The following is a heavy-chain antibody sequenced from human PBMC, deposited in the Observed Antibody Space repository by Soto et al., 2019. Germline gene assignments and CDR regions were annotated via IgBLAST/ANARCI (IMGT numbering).Heavy chain of an antibody. D-gene: IGHD6-13*01. V-gene: IGHV3-21*01. CDR2: ISSSSSYI. CDR1: GFTFSSYS. Sequence: EVQLVESGGGLVKPGGSLRLSCAASGFTFSSYSMNWVRQAPGKGLEWVSSISSSSSYIYYADSVKGRFTISRDNAKNSRYLQMNSLRAEDTAVYYCARGAPGTAIPLVYWGQGTLVTVSS. J-gene: IGHJ4*02. CDR3: ARGAPGTAIPLVY.